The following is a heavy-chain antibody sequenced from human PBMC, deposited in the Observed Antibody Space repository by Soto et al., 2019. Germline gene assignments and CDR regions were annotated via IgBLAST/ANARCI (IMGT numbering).Heavy chain of an antibody. J-gene: IGHJ5*01. V-gene: IGHV4-39*01. CDR1: GVSIHNSHSF. CDR2: VYHNGGA. CDR3: GRVVEGATRHTDPDS. Sequence: SSETLSLTCTVSGVSIHNSHSFWAWIRQPPGKGLQFIASVYHNGGAHYNSSLKSRVTMSVDTANNQVSLRMRSLTAADTAFYYCGRVVEGATRHTDPDSWGQGILVTVSS. D-gene: IGHD2-21*01.